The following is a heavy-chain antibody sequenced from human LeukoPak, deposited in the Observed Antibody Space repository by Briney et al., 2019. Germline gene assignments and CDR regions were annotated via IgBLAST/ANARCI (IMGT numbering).Heavy chain of an antibody. CDR3: ARRGTSRSSYYFDY. Sequence: GGSLRLSCAASGFTFSKYWMIWVRQAPGKGLEWVANIKQDGSEKYYVDSVKGRFSISRDNAKSSLFLQMNSLRAEDTAVYYCARRGTSRSSYYFDYWGRGSLVTVSS. J-gene: IGHJ4*02. V-gene: IGHV3-7*04. CDR2: IKQDGSEK. CDR1: GFTFSKYW.